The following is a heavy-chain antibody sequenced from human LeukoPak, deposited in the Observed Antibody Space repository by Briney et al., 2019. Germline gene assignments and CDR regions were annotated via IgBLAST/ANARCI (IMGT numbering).Heavy chain of an antibody. J-gene: IGHJ6*04. Sequence: GGSLRLSCAASGFTFSSYGMTWVRQAPGKGLEWVSYISSSSSTIYYADSVKGRFTISRDNAKNSLYLQLNSLRAEDTAVYYCAELGITMIGGVWGKGTTVTISS. CDR3: AELGITMIGGV. CDR1: GFTFSSYG. CDR2: ISSSSSTI. D-gene: IGHD3-10*02. V-gene: IGHV3-48*01.